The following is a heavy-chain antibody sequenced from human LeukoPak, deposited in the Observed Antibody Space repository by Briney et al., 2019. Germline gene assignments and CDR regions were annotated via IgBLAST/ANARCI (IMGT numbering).Heavy chain of an antibody. CDR3: AKGSIMYYDILTGWGAFDI. J-gene: IGHJ3*02. CDR2: IWYDGSNK. Sequence: GRSLRLSCAASGFTFSSYGMHWVRQAPGKGLEWVAVIWYDGSNKYYADSVKGRFTISRDNSKNTPYLQMNSLRAEDTAVYYCAKGSIMYYDILTGWGAFDIWGQGTMVTVSS. CDR1: GFTFSSYG. D-gene: IGHD3-9*01. V-gene: IGHV3-33*06.